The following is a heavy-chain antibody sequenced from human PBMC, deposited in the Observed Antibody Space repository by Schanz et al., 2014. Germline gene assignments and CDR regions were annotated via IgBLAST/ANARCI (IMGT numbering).Heavy chain of an antibody. CDR2: IYDSGNT. Sequence: QVHLQESGPGLVKPSETLSLTCNVSGDSMSSGGYYWNWIRQHPGKGLEWIGYIYDSGNTYYNPSLKSRVTMSIDTSENQFSLNLRSVTGADTAVYYCARRIWDGDYYYFDYWGQGTLVTVSS. CDR3: ARRIWDGDYYYFDY. CDR1: GDSMSSGGYY. J-gene: IGHJ4*02. D-gene: IGHD4-17*01. V-gene: IGHV4-31*03.